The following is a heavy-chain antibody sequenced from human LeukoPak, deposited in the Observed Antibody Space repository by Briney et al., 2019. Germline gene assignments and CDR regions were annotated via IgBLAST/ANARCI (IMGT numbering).Heavy chain of an antibody. CDR1: GVSFSGYY. D-gene: IGHD3-22*01. V-gene: IGHV4-34*01. Sequence: SETLSLTCAVYGVSFSGYYWSWLRQPPGKGLEWIGEINHSGSTNYNPSLKSRVTISVDTSKNQFSLKLNSVTAADTAMYYCARDGTDYYGSSGYYYFDYWGQGTLVTVSS. J-gene: IGHJ4*02. CDR2: INHSGST. CDR3: ARDGTDYYGSSGYYYFDY.